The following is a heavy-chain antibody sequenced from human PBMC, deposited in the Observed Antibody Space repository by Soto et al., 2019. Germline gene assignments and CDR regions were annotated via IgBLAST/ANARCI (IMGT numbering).Heavy chain of an antibody. Sequence: QVQLVESGGGVVQPGRSLRLSCAASGFTFSSYGMHWVRQAPGKGLEWVAVISYDGSNKYYADSVKGRFTISRDNSKNTLYLQMNSLRAEDTAVYYCAKDLYCSSTSCPRDHHYYYYGMDVWGQGTTVTVSS. D-gene: IGHD2-2*01. CDR3: AKDLYCSSTSCPRDHHYYYYGMDV. V-gene: IGHV3-30*18. J-gene: IGHJ6*02. CDR2: ISYDGSNK. CDR1: GFTFSSYG.